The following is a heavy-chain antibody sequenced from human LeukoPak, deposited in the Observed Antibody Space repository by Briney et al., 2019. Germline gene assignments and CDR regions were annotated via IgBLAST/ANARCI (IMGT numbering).Heavy chain of an antibody. CDR2: LYHPDST. CDR1: GHPINSAYY. J-gene: IGHJ6*03. V-gene: IGHV4-38-2*01. Sequence: PSETLSLTCAVSGHPINSAYYWVWIRQPPGKGQGWIGSLYHPDSTYYNPSLESRVTMSVDTSRNQFSLKLSFVTAADTAVYYCARQFDSYFYYYLDVWGTGTTVTVSS. CDR3: ARQFDSYFYYYLDV. D-gene: IGHD3-10*01.